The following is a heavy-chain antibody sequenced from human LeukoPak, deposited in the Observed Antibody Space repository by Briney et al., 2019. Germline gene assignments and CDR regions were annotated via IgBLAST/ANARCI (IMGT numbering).Heavy chain of an antibody. CDR3: TAEGIAVAGSFDY. V-gene: IGHV3-15*01. D-gene: IGHD6-19*01. CDR2: IKSKTDGGTT. J-gene: IGHJ4*02. Sequence: GGSLRLSCAASGFTFSNAWMSWVRQAPGKGLEWVGRIKSKTDGGTTDYAAPVKGRFTISRDDSKNTLYLQMNSLKTEDTAVYYCTAEGIAVAGSFDYWGQGTLVTVSS. CDR1: GFTFSNAW.